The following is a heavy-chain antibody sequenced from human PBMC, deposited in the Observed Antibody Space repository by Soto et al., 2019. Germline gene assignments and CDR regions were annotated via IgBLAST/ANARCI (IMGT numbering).Heavy chain of an antibody. Sequence: VQLAQSGAEVKKPGASVKVSCKTSGDSFNDYYIHWVRHAPGHGLEWMGWINPNGGATKYAQKCEGRVTGTRDKSIRTVYMELSSLRSDDTAVYYCARESGGATATLDYSYFYMDVWGKGTTVTVSS. CDR3: ARESGGATATLDYSYFYMDV. CDR2: INPNGGAT. CDR1: GDSFNDYY. D-gene: IGHD5-12*01. V-gene: IGHV1-2*02. J-gene: IGHJ6*03.